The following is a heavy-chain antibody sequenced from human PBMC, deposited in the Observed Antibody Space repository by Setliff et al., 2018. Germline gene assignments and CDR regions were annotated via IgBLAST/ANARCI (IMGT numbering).Heavy chain of an antibody. CDR3: ARDGGEY. V-gene: IGHV3-49*04. D-gene: IGHD3-16*01. J-gene: IGHJ4*02. CDR1: GFAFGDYA. Sequence: PGGSLRLSCTASGFAFGDYAMSWVRQAPGKGLEWVGFIRSKAYGGTTEYAAPVKGRFTISRDDSKSIAYLQMNSLKTEDTAVYYCARDGGEYWGQGTLVTVS. CDR2: IRSKAYGGTT.